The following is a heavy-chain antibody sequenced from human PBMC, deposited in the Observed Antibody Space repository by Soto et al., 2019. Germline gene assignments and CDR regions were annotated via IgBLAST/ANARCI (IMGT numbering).Heavy chain of an antibody. CDR1: GFTVSNTY. J-gene: IGHJ4*02. D-gene: IGHD3-3*01. CDR3: AREWSYFDY. Sequence: QSGGSLRLSCAASGFTVSNTYMVWVRQAAGKALEWVAGLYSGGDTHYADSVKGRFTISRDDAKNSLYLQMNSLRAEDTAVYYCAREWSYFDYWGQGTLVTVSS. V-gene: IGHV3-53*01. CDR2: LYSGGDT.